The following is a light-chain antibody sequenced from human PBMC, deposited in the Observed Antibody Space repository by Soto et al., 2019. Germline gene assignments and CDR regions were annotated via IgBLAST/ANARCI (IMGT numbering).Light chain of an antibody. Sequence: EIVLTQSPGTLSLSPGERATLSCRASQSVSSSSLAWYQQKPGQAPRLLIYGASSSATGIPDRFSGSGAGTDFTLTISRLEPEDFAVYYCQQYGSPITFVQGTRLEI. J-gene: IGKJ5*01. CDR1: QSVSSSS. V-gene: IGKV3-20*01. CDR2: GAS. CDR3: QQYGSPIT.